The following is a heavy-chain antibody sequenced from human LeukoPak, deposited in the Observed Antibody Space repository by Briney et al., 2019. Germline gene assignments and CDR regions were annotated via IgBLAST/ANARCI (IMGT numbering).Heavy chain of an antibody. Sequence: GGSLRLSCAASGFTFSSYAMSWVRQALGKGLEWVSAISGSGGSTYYADSVKGRFTISRDNSKNTLYLLMNSLRAEDTAVYYCAKDEGQLAPARKAGAFDIWGQGTMVTVSS. CDR2: ISGSGGST. CDR1: GFTFSSYA. D-gene: IGHD6-13*01. V-gene: IGHV3-23*01. CDR3: AKDEGQLAPARKAGAFDI. J-gene: IGHJ3*02.